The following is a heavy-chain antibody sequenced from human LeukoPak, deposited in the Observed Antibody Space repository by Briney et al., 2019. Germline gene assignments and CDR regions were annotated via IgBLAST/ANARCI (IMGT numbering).Heavy chain of an antibody. CDR2: INPNSGAT. Sequence: ASVNVSYTVSGYTFTRYNFHWVRQAPGQGLEWMGWINPNSGATNYAQKFQGRVTLTSDTSTSTAYMEVNGLRSDDTAVYSCARGGGTSWFDYWGQGTPVTVSS. J-gene: IGHJ4*02. CDR3: ARGGGTSWFDY. D-gene: IGHD6-13*01. V-gene: IGHV1-2*02. CDR1: GYTFTRYN.